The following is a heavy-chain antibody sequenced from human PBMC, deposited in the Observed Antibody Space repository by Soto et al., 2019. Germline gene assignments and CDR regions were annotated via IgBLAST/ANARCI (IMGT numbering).Heavy chain of an antibody. D-gene: IGHD6-19*01. V-gene: IGHV3-23*01. Sequence: EVQLLESGGGLVQPGGSLRLSCAASGFTFSSYAMSWVRQAPGKGLEWVSGISGSGGNTYHADSVKGRFTISRDNSKNTLYLQMNSLRAEDTAVYYCAKHGTEEQWLVQFDYWCQGTLVTVSS. CDR3: AKHGTEEQWLVQFDY. CDR2: ISGSGGNT. CDR1: GFTFSSYA. J-gene: IGHJ4*02.